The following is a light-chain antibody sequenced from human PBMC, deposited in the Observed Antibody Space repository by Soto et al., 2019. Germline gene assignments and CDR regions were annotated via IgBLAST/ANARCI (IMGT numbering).Light chain of an antibody. Sequence: DIQMTQSPSTLSASVGDRVTITCRASQSISSWLAWYQQKPGKAPKLLIYDASSLESGVPSRFSGSGSGTEFTLTFSSLQPDDFATYYCQQYNSYLFTFGGGTKVEIK. CDR3: QQYNSYLFT. J-gene: IGKJ4*01. CDR2: DAS. V-gene: IGKV1-5*01. CDR1: QSISSW.